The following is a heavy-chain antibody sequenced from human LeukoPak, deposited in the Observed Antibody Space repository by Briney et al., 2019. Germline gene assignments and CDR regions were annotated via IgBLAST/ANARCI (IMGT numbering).Heavy chain of an antibody. D-gene: IGHD1-14*01. J-gene: IGHJ3*02. CDR1: GFTFSSYS. Sequence: GGSLRLSCAASGFTFSSYSMNWVRQAPGKGLEWVSYISSSSTIYYADSVKGRFTISRDNAKNSLYLQMNSLRAEDTAVYYCARDPRREPSADAFDIWGQGTMVTVSS. CDR2: ISSSSTI. CDR3: ARDPRREPSADAFDI. V-gene: IGHV3-48*01.